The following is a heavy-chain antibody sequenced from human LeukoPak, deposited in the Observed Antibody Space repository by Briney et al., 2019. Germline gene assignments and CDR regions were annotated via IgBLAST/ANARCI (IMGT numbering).Heavy chain of an antibody. CDR3: ARDASGSSWFGVFDY. Sequence: SETLSLTCTVSGGSISSYYWSWIRQPAGKGLEWIGSIYYSGSTYYNPSLKSRVTISVDTSKNQFSLKLSSVTAADTAVYYCARDASGSSWFGVFDYWGQGTLVTVSS. CDR1: GGSISSYY. CDR2: IYYSGST. D-gene: IGHD6-13*01. J-gene: IGHJ4*02. V-gene: IGHV4-59*01.